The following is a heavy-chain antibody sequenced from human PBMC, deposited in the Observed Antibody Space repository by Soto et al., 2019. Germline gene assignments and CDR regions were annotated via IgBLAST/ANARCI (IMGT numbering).Heavy chain of an antibody. CDR3: ARGDATKIVVTTYYGMDV. CDR2: IIPVFGTA. D-gene: IGHD4-17*01. V-gene: IGHV1-69*12. CDR1: GGSLSNYG. J-gene: IGHJ6*02. Sequence: QVQLVQSGAEVKKPGSSVKVSCKASGGSLSNYGISWVRQAPGQGLEWMGGIIPVFGTANYAQKFQGRVTITADESTSIVYMAVTSLRSEDTAVYYCARGDATKIVVTTYYGMDVGGQGTRSPSP.